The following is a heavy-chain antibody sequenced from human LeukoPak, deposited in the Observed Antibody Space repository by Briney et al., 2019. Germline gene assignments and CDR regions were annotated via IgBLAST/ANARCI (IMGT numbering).Heavy chain of an antibody. Sequence: PSETLSLTCTVSGGSISSSSDYWGWIRQPPGKGLEWIVSIYYSGTTYYHPSLKSRLTITVNTSKNQFSLKLSSVTAADTAVYYCARGRPYNVGLPPWFDPWGQGTLVIVSS. J-gene: IGHJ5*02. CDR2: IYYSGTT. CDR3: ARGRPYNVGLPPWFDP. CDR1: GGSISSSSDY. V-gene: IGHV4-39*07. D-gene: IGHD1-14*01.